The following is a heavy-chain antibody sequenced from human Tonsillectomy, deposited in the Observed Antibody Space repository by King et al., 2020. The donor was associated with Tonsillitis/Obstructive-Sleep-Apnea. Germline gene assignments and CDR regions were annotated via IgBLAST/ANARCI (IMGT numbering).Heavy chain of an antibody. V-gene: IGHV4-34*01. Sequence: VQLQQWGAGLLKPSETLSLTCAVYGGSFSGYYWSWIRQPPGKGLEWIGEINHSGSTNYNPSLKSRVTISVDTSKNQFSLKLSSVTAADTAVYYCARRRYCSSTSCHPYYYYYMDVWGKGTTVTVSS. CDR3: ARRRYCSSTSCHPYYYYYMDV. CDR2: INHSGST. D-gene: IGHD2-2*01. J-gene: IGHJ6*03. CDR1: GGSFSGYY.